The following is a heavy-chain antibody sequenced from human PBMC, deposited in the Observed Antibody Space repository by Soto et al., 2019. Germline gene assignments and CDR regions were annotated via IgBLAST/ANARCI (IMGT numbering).Heavy chain of an antibody. V-gene: IGHV3-73*01. D-gene: IGHD3-3*01. CDR2: IRRKANSYAT. Sequence: GGSLRLSCAASGFTFSGSAMHWVRQASGKGLEWVGRIRRKANSYATEYVVSVKGRFTISRDDSRNTAYLQMNSLKTEDTAVYYCAGGVYDFWNGHPKGLDYWGQGTVVTVSS. J-gene: IGHJ4*02. CDR1: GFTFSGSA. CDR3: AGGVYDFWNGHPKGLDY.